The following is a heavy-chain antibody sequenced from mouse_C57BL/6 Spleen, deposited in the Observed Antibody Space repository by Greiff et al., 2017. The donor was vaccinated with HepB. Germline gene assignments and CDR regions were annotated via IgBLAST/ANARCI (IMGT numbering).Heavy chain of an antibody. V-gene: IGHV14-4*01. CDR2: IDPENGDT. D-gene: IGHD4-1*01. CDR1: GFNIKDDY. CDR3: TSNWALDY. Sequence: EVMLVESGAELVRPGASVKLSCTASGFNIKDDYMHWVKQRPEQGLEWIGWIDPENGDTEYASKFQGKATITADTSSNTAYLQLSSLTSEDTAVYYCTSNWALDYWGQGTTLTVSS. J-gene: IGHJ2*01.